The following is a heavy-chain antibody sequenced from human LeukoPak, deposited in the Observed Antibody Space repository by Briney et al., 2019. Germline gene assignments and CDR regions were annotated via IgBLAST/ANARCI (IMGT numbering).Heavy chain of an antibody. D-gene: IGHD2-2*03. Sequence: SETLSLTCTVSGGSISSYYWSWIRQPPGKGLEWIGYIYYSWSTNYNPSLKSRVTISVDTSKNQFSLKLSSVTAADTAVYYCARDIGYCSSTSCYGPSFYFDYWGQGTLVTVSS. CDR2: IYYSWST. CDR1: GGSISSYY. V-gene: IGHV4-59*01. CDR3: ARDIGYCSSTSCYGPSFYFDY. J-gene: IGHJ4*02.